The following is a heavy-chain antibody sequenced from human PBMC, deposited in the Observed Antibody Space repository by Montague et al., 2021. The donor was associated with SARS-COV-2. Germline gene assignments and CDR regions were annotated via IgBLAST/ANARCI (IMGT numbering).Heavy chain of an antibody. CDR3: ARHGCSSGRHRCGFDP. CDR1: GGAMSSYY. V-gene: IGHV4-59*08. CDR2: IYYSGST. J-gene: IGHJ5*02. Sequence: SETLSLTCTVSGGAMSSYYWSWIRQPPGRGLEWIGYIYYSGSTXXXPSXXXRVTISVDTSKNQFSLKLSSVTAADTAAYYCARHGCSSGRHRCGFDPWGPGTLVTVSS. D-gene: IGHD6-19*01.